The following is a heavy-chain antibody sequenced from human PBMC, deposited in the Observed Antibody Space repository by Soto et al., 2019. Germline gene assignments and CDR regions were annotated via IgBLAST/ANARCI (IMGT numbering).Heavy chain of an antibody. D-gene: IGHD3-22*01. J-gene: IGHJ4*02. CDR3: ARGYDSSGYYYGSYFDY. CDR1: GDSVSSGSYY. Sequence: SETLSLTCTVSGDSVSSGSYYWNWIRQPPGKGLEWIGYIYYSGSTIYNPSLKSRVTISVHTSKNQFSLSLSSVTAADTAVYYCARGYDSSGYYYGSYFDYWGQGTLVTVSS. CDR2: IYYSGST. V-gene: IGHV4-61*01.